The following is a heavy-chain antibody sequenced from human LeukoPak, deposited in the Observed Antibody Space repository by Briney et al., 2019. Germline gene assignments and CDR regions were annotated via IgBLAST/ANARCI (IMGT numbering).Heavy chain of an antibody. V-gene: IGHV1-18*01. Sequence: ASVEVSCKASGYTFTSYGISWVRQAPGQGPEWMGWISACNGNTNYAQKLQGRVTMTTDTSTSTAYMELRSLRSDDTAVYYCARDSGTTGEVKFDPWGQGTLVTVSS. CDR3: ARDSGTTGEVKFDP. J-gene: IGHJ5*02. CDR1: GYTFTSYG. CDR2: ISACNGNT. D-gene: IGHD3-10*01.